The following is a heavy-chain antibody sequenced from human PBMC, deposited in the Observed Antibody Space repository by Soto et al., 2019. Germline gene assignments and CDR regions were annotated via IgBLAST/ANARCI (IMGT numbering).Heavy chain of an antibody. Sequence: PGGSLRLSCAASGFTFSSYSMNWVRQAPGKGLEWVSSISSSSSYIYYADSVKGRFTISRDNAKNSLYLQMNNLRAEDTAVYYCARTIVVVVAARDRYFDYWXQGTLVNVS. CDR2: ISSSSSYI. CDR3: ARTIVVVVAARDRYFDY. V-gene: IGHV3-21*01. CDR1: GFTFSSYS. D-gene: IGHD2-15*01. J-gene: IGHJ4*02.